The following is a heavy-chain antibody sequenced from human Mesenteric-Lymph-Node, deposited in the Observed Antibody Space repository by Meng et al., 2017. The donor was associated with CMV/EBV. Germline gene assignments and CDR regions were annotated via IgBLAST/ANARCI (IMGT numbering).Heavy chain of an antibody. CDR1: GGSFSGYY. CDR3: ARGHRITMIVVVIRPRGAFDI. J-gene: IGHJ3*02. D-gene: IGHD3-22*01. Sequence: SETLSLTCGVYGGSFSGYYWTWIRQPPGKGLEWIGDINHSGSTNYNPSLKSRVTISVDTSKNQFSLKLSSVTAADTAVYYCARGHRITMIVVVIRPRGAFDIWGQGTMVTVSS. V-gene: IGHV4-34*01. CDR2: INHSGST.